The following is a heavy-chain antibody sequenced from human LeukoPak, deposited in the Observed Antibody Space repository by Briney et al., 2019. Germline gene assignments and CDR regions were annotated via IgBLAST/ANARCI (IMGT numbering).Heavy chain of an antibody. D-gene: IGHD3-22*01. J-gene: IGHJ4*02. V-gene: IGHV3-30*03. CDR3: VGMGGYDSSGFLDY. Sequence: GGSLRLSCAASGFTFSNDGMHWVRRAPGRGLEWVALISYDGSDKHYADSVKGRFTVSRDNSKNTLYLQMNSLSRDDTAVYYCVGMGGYDSSGFLDYWGQGTLVTVSS. CDR1: GFTFSNDG. CDR2: ISYDGSDK.